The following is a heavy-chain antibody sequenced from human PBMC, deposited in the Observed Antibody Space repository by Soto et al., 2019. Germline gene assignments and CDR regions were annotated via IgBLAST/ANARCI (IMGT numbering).Heavy chain of an antibody. D-gene: IGHD3-10*01. CDR3: ARAGKYYYGSGSPYYYGMDV. J-gene: IGHJ6*02. V-gene: IGHV1-18*04. Sequence: QVQLVQSGAEVKKPGASVKVSCKASGYTFTSYGVSWVRQAPGQGLERMGWISGYNGNTNYAQKLQGRVTMTTDTFTSTGYMELRSLRSDDTAVYYWARAGKYYYGSGSPYYYGMDVWGQGITVTVSS. CDR2: ISGYNGNT. CDR1: GYTFTSYG.